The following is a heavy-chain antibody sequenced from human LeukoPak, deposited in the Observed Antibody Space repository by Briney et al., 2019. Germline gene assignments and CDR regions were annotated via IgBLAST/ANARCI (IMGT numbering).Heavy chain of an antibody. Sequence: KTGGSLRLSCAASGFTFSYYNMNWVRQAPGKGLEWLSSISSGSSDIYHADSVKGRFTISRDNAKNSLYLQMNNLRAEDTAVYYCAKDRDGPHCSSPSCSKRQYYFDYWGQGTLVTVSS. CDR1: GFTFSYYN. J-gene: IGHJ4*02. D-gene: IGHD2-2*01. CDR2: ISSGSSDI. V-gene: IGHV3-21*01. CDR3: AKDRDGPHCSSPSCSKRQYYFDY.